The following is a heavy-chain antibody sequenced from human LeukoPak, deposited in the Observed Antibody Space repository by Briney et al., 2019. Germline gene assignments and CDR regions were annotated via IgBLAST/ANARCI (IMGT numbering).Heavy chain of an antibody. D-gene: IGHD3-10*01. Sequence: GGSLRLSCAISGFTFSGCELTWVRQAPGKGLEWISYISRSGNTIYYADSVKGRFTTSRDNAKHTLYLQMNSLRAEDTAVYYCARKPDYYGADYWGQGTLVTVSS. CDR2: ISRSGNTI. CDR3: ARKPDYYGADY. J-gene: IGHJ4*02. CDR1: GFTFSGCE. V-gene: IGHV3-48*03.